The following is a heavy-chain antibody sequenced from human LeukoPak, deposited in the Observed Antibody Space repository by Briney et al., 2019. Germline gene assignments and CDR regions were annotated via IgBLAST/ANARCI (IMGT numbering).Heavy chain of an antibody. CDR2: IYISGST. J-gene: IGHJ4*02. V-gene: IGHV4-4*07. CDR3: ARAARPAYSGTYLAY. CDR1: GASINSHY. Sequence: SETLSLTCTVSGASINSHYWSWIRQPAGKGLEWIGRIYISGSTNYNSSLQSRVTMSVDTSKNQFSLKLTSVTAADTAVYYCARAARPAYSGTYLAYWGQGTLVTVSS. D-gene: IGHD3-10*01.